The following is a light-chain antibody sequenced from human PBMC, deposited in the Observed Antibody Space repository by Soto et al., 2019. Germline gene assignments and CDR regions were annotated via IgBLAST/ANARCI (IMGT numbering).Light chain of an antibody. J-gene: IGKJ1*01. V-gene: IGKV3-20*01. CDR2: GAT. CDR1: QSVSSSH. Sequence: DIMLTQSPATLYLSPGERATLSCRASQSVSSSHLAWYQQNPGQAPRLLIYGATSRATGIPDRFSGSGSGTDFTLTISRLEPEDFAVYYCQQYGTSAGPFGQGTKV. CDR3: QQYGTSAGP.